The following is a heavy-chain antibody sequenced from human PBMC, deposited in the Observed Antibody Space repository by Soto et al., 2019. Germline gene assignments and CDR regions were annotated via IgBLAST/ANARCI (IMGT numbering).Heavy chain of an antibody. CDR3: AKRTNWNYIRDAFDI. CDR1: GFTFSNYA. D-gene: IGHD1-7*01. V-gene: IGHV3-23*01. Sequence: PVGSLRLSCEASGFTFSNYAMSWVRQAPGKGLEWVSNISGGGRSTYHIDSVKGRFTISRDNSKNTLYLQMSSLRAEDTAVYYCAKRTNWNYIRDAFDIWGQGTMVTVSS. J-gene: IGHJ3*02. CDR2: ISGGGRST.